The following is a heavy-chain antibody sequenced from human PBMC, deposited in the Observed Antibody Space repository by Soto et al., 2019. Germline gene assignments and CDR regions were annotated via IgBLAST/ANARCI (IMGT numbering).Heavy chain of an antibody. D-gene: IGHD2-8*01. V-gene: IGHV4-30-4*01. CDR2: IYYSGST. Sequence: PSETLSLTCTVSGGSISSGDYYWSWIRQPPGKGLEWIGYIYYSGSTYYNPSLKSRVTISVDTSKNQFSLKLSSVTAADTAVYYCARLYCTNGVCYGFDYWGQGTLVTVSS. J-gene: IGHJ4*02. CDR3: ARLYCTNGVCYGFDY. CDR1: GGSISSGDYY.